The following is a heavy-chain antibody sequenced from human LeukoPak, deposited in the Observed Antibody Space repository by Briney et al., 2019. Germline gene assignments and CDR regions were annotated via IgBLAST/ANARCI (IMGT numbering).Heavy chain of an antibody. D-gene: IGHD6-13*01. V-gene: IGHV4-59*08. J-gene: IGHJ4*02. Sequence: SETLSLTCTVDGGSISMYYWSWIRQPPGKGREWIGYIYYSGSINYNPSLKSRVTISVDTSKNQFSLKLNSVTAADTAVYYCARHLYTSSPFDYWGQGTLVTVSS. CDR3: ARHLYTSSPFDY. CDR1: GGSISMYY. CDR2: IYYSGSI.